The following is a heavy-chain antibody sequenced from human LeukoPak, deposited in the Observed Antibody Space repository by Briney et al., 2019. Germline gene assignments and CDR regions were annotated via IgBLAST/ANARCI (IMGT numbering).Heavy chain of an antibody. J-gene: IGHJ4*02. D-gene: IGHD3-9*01. CDR2: INPNSGGT. V-gene: IGHV1-2*02. CDR3: ARAFEQAYYFDY. Sequence: ASVKVSCKASGYTFTGYYMHWVRQAPGQGLEWMGWINPNSGGTNYAQKFQGRVTMTRDTSISTAYMELSRLRSDDTAAYYGARAFEQAYYFDYWGQGTLVTVSS. CDR1: GYTFTGYY.